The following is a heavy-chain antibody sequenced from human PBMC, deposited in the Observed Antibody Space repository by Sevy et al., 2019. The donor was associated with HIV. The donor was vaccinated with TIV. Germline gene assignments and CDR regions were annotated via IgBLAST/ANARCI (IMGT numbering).Heavy chain of an antibody. CDR3: ARVHRTTGTNWFDP. V-gene: IGHV1-18*01. CDR1: GYTFTSYG. Sequence: ASVKVSCKASGYTFTSYGISWVRQAPGQGLEWMGWISAYNGNTNYAQMLQGRVTMTTDTSTSTAYMELRSLRSDDTAVYYCARVHRTTGTNWFDPWGQGTLVTVSS. D-gene: IGHD1-1*01. J-gene: IGHJ5*02. CDR2: ISAYNGNT.